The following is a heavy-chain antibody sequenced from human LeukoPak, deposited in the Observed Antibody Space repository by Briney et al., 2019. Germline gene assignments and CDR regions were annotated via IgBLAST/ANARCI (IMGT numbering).Heavy chain of an antibody. CDR1: GYTFTSYT. D-gene: IGHD3-10*01. Sequence: ASVKVSCKASGYTFTSYTMHWVRQAPGQRLEWMGWINTGNSNTKSSQGFQDRVTITRDTSASTAYMELSSLRSEDMAVYYCARGARFRSYGSGTYYTSLPLDPWGQGTLVTVYS. CDR3: ARGARFRSYGSGTYYTSLPLDP. CDR2: INTGNSNT. J-gene: IGHJ5*02. V-gene: IGHV1-3*03.